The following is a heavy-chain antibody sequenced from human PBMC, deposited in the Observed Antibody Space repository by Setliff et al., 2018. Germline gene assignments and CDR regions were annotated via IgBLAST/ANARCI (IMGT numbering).Heavy chain of an antibody. Sequence: SETLSLTCTVSGASLSSGSYYWGWIRQPPGRGLEWIGIISHSGSTDYNPSLKSRVTISLDKSRNQFSLNLNSVTASDTAVYYCARASYGWGSHYKIKWFDPWGQGTLVTVSS. CDR1: GASLSSGSYY. V-gene: IGHV4-39*07. J-gene: IGHJ5*02. D-gene: IGHD3-10*01. CDR2: ISHSGST. CDR3: ARASYGWGSHYKIKWFDP.